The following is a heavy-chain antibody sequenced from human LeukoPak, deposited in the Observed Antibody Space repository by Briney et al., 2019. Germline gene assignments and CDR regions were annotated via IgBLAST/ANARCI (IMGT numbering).Heavy chain of an antibody. Sequence: ASVKVSCKASGYTFTSYYMHWVRQAPGQGLEWMGIINPSGGSTSYAQKFQGRVTMTRDTSTSTVYMELSSLRSEDTAVYYCARDQGIAAAVYYFDYWGQGTPVTVSS. D-gene: IGHD6-13*01. CDR2: INPSGGST. CDR1: GYTFTSYY. CDR3: ARDQGIAAAVYYFDY. V-gene: IGHV1-46*01. J-gene: IGHJ4*02.